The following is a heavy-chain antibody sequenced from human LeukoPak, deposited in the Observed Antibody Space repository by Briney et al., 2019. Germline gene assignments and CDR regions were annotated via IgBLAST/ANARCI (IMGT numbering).Heavy chain of an antibody. CDR2: IYYSGST. D-gene: IGHD7-27*01. V-gene: IGHV4-39*01. CDR3: ARHGNWDPFDY. CDR1: GDSINSSDYY. Sequence: SETLSLTCTVSGDSINSSDYYWAWIRQPPGEGLEWIGTIYYSGSTYYKSSLKSRPTISVDSSKNQFSLKMISVTAADTGVYYCARHGNWDPFDYWGQGALVTVSS. J-gene: IGHJ4*02.